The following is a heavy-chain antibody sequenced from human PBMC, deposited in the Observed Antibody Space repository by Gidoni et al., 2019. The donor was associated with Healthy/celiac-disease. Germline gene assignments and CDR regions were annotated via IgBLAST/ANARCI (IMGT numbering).Heavy chain of an antibody. Sequence: QVQLVQSGAEVKKPGSSVKVSCKASGGTFSSYPISWVRQAPGQGLEWMGGIIPIFGTANYAQKFQGRVTITADESTSTAYMELSSLRSEDTAVYYCARSRLPYYYDSSGYSFYGMDVWGQGTTVTVSS. CDR3: ARSRLPYYYDSSGYSFYGMDV. J-gene: IGHJ6*02. D-gene: IGHD3-22*01. CDR1: GGTFSSYP. CDR2: IIPIFGTA. V-gene: IGHV1-69*01.